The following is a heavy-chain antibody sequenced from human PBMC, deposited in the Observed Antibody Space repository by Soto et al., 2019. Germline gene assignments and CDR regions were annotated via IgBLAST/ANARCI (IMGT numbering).Heavy chain of an antibody. CDR2: LYWDDDE. Sequence: QITLNESGPTLGKPTQPLTLTCTFSGFSLSTRGVGVGWIRQPPGKALEWLALLYWDDDERYSPSLMSRLTITKDTSKNQVFLTMTNVDPVDTATYYCAHRPRGFTYFFDYWGQGTLVTVSS. CDR3: AHRPRGFTYFFDY. CDR1: GFSLSTRGVG. V-gene: IGHV2-5*02. J-gene: IGHJ4*02.